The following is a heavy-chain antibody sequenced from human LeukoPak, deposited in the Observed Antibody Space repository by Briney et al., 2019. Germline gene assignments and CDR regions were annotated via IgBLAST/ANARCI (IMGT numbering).Heavy chain of an antibody. J-gene: IGHJ6*03. CDR3: ARDRVTTGYYYSYYYMDV. CDR2: IKEDGSEK. D-gene: IGHD4-11*01. V-gene: IGHV3-7*01. Sequence: GGSLRLSCAASGFTFSSYWISWVRQAPGKGLEWVANIKEDGSEKYYVDSVKGRLTISRDNAKNSLYLQMNSLRAEDTAVYYCARDRVTTGYYYSYYYMDVWGKGTTVTVSS. CDR1: GFTFSSYW.